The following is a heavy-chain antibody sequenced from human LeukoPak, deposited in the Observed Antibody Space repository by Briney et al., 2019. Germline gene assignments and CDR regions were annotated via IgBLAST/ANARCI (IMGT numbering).Heavy chain of an antibody. D-gene: IGHD3-9*01. CDR2: IWYDGSNK. CDR3: ARNLRYFDWLAPDY. CDR1: GFTFSSYG. V-gene: IGHV3-33*01. J-gene: IGHJ4*02. Sequence: HTGGSLRLSCAASGFTFSSYGMHWVRQAPGKGLEGVAVIWYDGSNKYYADSVKGRFTISRDNSKNTLYLQMNSLRAEDTAVYYCARNLRYFDWLAPDYWGQGTLVTVSS.